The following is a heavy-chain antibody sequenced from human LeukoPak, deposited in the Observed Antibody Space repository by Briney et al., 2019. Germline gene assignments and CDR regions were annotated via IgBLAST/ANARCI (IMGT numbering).Heavy chain of an antibody. Sequence: GGSLRLSCAASGFTFSSYGMHWVRQAPGKGLEWVAFIRYDGSNKYYADSVKGRFTISRDNSKNTLYLQMNSLRPEDTAVYYCARDGLSQTAAGRYYYYYCYMDVWGKGTTVTVSS. V-gene: IGHV3-30*02. D-gene: IGHD6-13*01. CDR3: ARDGLSQTAAGRYYYYYCYMDV. CDR1: GFTFSSYG. J-gene: IGHJ6*03. CDR2: IRYDGSNK.